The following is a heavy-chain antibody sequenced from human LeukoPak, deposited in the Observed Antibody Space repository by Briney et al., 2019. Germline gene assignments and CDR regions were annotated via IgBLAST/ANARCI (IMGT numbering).Heavy chain of an antibody. CDR2: IKSDGSST. Sequence: GGSLRLSCAASGFTFSSYWMHWVRQASGKGLVWVSSIKSDGSSTSYADSVKGRLTISRDNARNTLYLQMNSLRTEDTAVYYYATGNGHAFDIWGQGTMVTVSA. J-gene: IGHJ3*02. CDR3: ATGNGHAFDI. D-gene: IGHD3-10*01. CDR1: GFTFSSYW. V-gene: IGHV3-74*01.